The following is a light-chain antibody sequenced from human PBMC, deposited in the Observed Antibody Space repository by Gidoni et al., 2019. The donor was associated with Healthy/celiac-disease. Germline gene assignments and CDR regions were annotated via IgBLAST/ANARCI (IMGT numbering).Light chain of an antibody. Sequence: DIQMTQSPSTLPASVGDRVTITCRASQRISSWLAWYQQKPGKAPKLLIYKASSLESGVPSRFSGSGSGTEFTLTISSLQPDDFATYYCQQYNSYSLTFXXXTRLEIK. CDR3: QQYNSYSLT. CDR2: KAS. CDR1: QRISSW. V-gene: IGKV1-5*03. J-gene: IGKJ5*01.